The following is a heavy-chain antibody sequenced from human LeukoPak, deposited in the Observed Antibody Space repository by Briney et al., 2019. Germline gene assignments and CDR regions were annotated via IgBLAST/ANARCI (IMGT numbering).Heavy chain of an antibody. Sequence: SETLSLTCTVSGGSISSGSSYWSWIRQPAGKGLEWIGRIYTSGSTNYNPSLKSRVTISVDTSKNQFSLKLSSVTAADTAVYYCARDSYSSGWYFDYWGQGTPVTVSS. CDR2: IYTSGST. CDR1: GGSISSGSSY. V-gene: IGHV4-61*02. CDR3: ARDSYSSGWYFDY. J-gene: IGHJ4*02. D-gene: IGHD6-19*01.